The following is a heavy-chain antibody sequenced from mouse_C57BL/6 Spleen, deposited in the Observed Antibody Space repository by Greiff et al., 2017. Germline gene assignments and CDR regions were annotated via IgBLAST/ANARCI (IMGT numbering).Heavy chain of an antibody. CDR2: IYPRSGNT. Sequence: QVQLKQSGAELARPGASVKLSCQASGYTFTSYGISWVKQRTGQGLEWIGEIYPRSGNTYYNEKFKGKATLTADKSASTAYMELRSLTSEDSAVYFCARPGATVVAHWYCDVWGTGTTVTVAS. CDR3: ARPGATVVAHWYCDV. D-gene: IGHD1-1*01. J-gene: IGHJ1*03. V-gene: IGHV1-81*01. CDR1: GYTFTSYG.